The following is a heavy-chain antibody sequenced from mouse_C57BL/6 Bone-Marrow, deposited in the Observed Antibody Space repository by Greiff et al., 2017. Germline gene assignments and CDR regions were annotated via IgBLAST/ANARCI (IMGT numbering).Heavy chain of an antibody. D-gene: IGHD1-1*01. V-gene: IGHV7-3*01. Sequence: EVKLMESGGGLVQPGGSLSLSCAASGFTFTDYYMSWVRQPPGKALEWLGFIRNKANGYTTEYSASVKGRFTISRDNSQSILYLQMNALRAEDSATYYCASFYGSRYFDCWGQGTTLTVSS. J-gene: IGHJ2*01. CDR3: ASFYGSRYFDC. CDR2: IRNKANGYTT. CDR1: GFTFTDYY.